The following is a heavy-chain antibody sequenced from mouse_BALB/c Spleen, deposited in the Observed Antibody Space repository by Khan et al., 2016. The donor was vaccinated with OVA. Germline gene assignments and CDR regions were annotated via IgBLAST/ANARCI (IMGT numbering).Heavy chain of an antibody. D-gene: IGHD2-10*01. CDR3: ARQPYYHYNIMDY. V-gene: IGHV2-6-1*01. CDR1: GFSLTNYG. CDR2: IWSDGST. J-gene: IGHJ4*01. Sequence: VQLQESGPGLVAPSQSLSITCTISGFSLTNYGVHWVRQPPGKGLEWLVVIWSDGSTTNNSALKSRLTISKDNSKSQVFLKMNSLQTDDTAVYICARQPYYHYNIMDYWGQGTSVTVSS.